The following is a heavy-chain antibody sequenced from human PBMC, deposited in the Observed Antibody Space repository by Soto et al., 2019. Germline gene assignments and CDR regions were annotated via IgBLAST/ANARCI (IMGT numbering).Heavy chain of an antibody. CDR3: AKGQGYYFDATGYTFDY. D-gene: IGHD3-22*01. J-gene: IGHJ4*02. CDR1: GFPFNNYA. Sequence: GGSLRLSCAASGFPFNNYALTWVRQAPGKGLEWVSCISGTGGSTYYTDSVKGRFTISRDDAKNTLFLQMNSLRAEDTAVYYCAKGQGYYFDATGYTFDYWGLGTLVTVSS. CDR2: ISGTGGST. V-gene: IGHV3-23*01.